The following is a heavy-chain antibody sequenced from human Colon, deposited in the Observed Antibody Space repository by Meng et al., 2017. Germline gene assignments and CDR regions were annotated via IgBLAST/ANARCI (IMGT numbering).Heavy chain of an antibody. D-gene: IGHD6-13*01. CDR2: ISPNGGST. CDR1: GFTFSSYA. J-gene: IGHJ5*01. Sequence: GESLTISCPGSGFTFSSYAMHWVRQAPGKGLEYGSGISPNGGSTYYANSVKGRFTISRDNSKNTLYLQMGSLRADDMAVYYCAINGIVATVFNWFDSWGQGTLVTVSS. V-gene: IGHV3-64*01. CDR3: AINGIVATVFNWFDS.